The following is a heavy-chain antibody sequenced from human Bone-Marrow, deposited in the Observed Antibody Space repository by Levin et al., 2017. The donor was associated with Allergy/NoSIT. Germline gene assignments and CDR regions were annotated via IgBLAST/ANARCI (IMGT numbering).Heavy chain of an antibody. Sequence: QTLSLTCTFSWFSLSTSGVGVGWIRQPPGKALEWLALIYWDDDKRYSPSLKSRLTITKDTPKNQVVLTMTNMDPVDTATYYCAHIGPQGEEWLLSGGENWFDPWGQGTLVTVSS. CDR2: IYWDDDK. V-gene: IGHV2-5*02. D-gene: IGHD3-3*01. CDR1: WFSLSTSGVG. CDR3: AHIGPQGEEWLLSGGENWFDP. J-gene: IGHJ5*02.